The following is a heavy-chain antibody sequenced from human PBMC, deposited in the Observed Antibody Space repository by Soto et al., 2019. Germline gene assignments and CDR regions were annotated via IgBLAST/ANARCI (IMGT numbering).Heavy chain of an antibody. CDR3: TGGAVGDGRYFGLDV. D-gene: IGHD1-26*01. Sequence: ASVNVSCKASGYTFSAYYIHWVRQAPGQGLEWMGWINPQNVGGTKYAQKFQGRVTMTMDTSITTAYMELSSLRSDDTAVYYCTGGAVGDGRYFGLDVWGHGTTAPVS. CDR2: INPQNVGGT. CDR1: GYTFSAYY. J-gene: IGHJ6*02. V-gene: IGHV1-2*02.